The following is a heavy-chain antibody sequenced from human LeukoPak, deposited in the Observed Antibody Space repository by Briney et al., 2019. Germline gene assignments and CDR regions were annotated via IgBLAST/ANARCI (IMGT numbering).Heavy chain of an antibody. J-gene: IGHJ3*02. Sequence: SVKVACKASGGTFSSYATSWVRQAPGQGLEWMGGIIPIFGTANYAQKFQGRVTITTDESTSTAYRELSSLRSEDTAVYYCAIDYGGNSENAFDIWGQGTMVTVSS. CDR1: GGTFSSYA. CDR2: IIPIFGTA. CDR3: AIDYGGNSENAFDI. D-gene: IGHD4-23*01. V-gene: IGHV1-69*05.